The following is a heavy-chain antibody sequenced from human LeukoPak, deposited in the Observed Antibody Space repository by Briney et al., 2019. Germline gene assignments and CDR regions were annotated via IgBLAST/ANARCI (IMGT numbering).Heavy chain of an antibody. CDR3: ARDQTCSGGSCYSVT. V-gene: IGHV3-53*01. CDR2: IYSGGST. Sequence: GYLTLTCSASAFTVSSNYRRWVGPGPGLGLKWGSVIYSGGSTYYADSVRGRFTISRDNSKNTLYLQMNILSAEDTAVYYCARDQTCSGGSCYSVTWGQGTLVTVSS. D-gene: IGHD2-15*01. CDR1: AFTVSSNY. J-gene: IGHJ4*02.